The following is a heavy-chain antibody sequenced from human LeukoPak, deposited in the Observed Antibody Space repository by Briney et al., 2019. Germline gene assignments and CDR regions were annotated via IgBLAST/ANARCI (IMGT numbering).Heavy chain of an antibody. V-gene: IGHV3-21*01. CDR2: ISSSSSYI. J-gene: IGHJ4*02. CDR3: ARDRRGTSCHDY. D-gene: IGHD2-2*01. CDR1: GFTFSSYS. Sequence: GGSLRHSSAAPGFTFSSYSMNWVRHAPGEGLEWVSSISSSSSYIYYADSVKGRFTISRDNAKNSLYLQMNSLRAEDTAVYYCARDRRGTSCHDYWGQGTLVTVSS.